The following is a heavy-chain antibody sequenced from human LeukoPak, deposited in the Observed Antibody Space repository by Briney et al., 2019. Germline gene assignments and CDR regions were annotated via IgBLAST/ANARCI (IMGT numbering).Heavy chain of an antibody. V-gene: IGHV3-33*01. Sequence: GGSLRLSCAASRFTFSSYGMHWVRQAPGKGLEWVAVIWYDGSNKYYADSVKGRFTISRDNSKNTLYLQMNSLRAEDTAVYYCARGDYYDSSGYGDYWGQGTLVTVSS. D-gene: IGHD3-22*01. CDR2: IWYDGSNK. CDR3: ARGDYYDSSGYGDY. J-gene: IGHJ4*02. CDR1: RFTFSSYG.